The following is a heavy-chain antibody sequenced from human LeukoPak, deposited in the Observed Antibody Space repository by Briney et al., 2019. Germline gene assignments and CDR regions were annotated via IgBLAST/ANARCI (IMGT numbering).Heavy chain of an antibody. J-gene: IGHJ4*02. V-gene: IGHV1-69*13. CDR1: GGTFSSYA. Sequence: ASVTVSCKASGGTFSSYAISWVRQAPGQGLEWMGGIIPIFGTANYAQKFQGRVTITADESTSTAYMELSSLRSEDTAVYYCAYDRSGYYPGYFDYWGQGTLVTVSS. D-gene: IGHD3-22*01. CDR2: IIPIFGTA. CDR3: AYDRSGYYPGYFDY.